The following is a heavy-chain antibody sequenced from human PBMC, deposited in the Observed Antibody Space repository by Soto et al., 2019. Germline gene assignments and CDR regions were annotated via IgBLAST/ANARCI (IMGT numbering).Heavy chain of an antibody. CDR2: MNPNSGNT. Sequence: QVKLVQSGAEVKKPGASVKVSCKASGYTFTSYDINWVRQATGQGLEWMGWMNPNSGNTGYAQKFQGRVTITRNSYISTAYMELSSLRSEDTAVYYCARGPYLKELLLDWFDPWCQGTLVTVSS. J-gene: IGHJ5*02. D-gene: IGHD1-26*01. V-gene: IGHV1-8*01. CDR1: GYTFTSYD. CDR3: ARGPYLKELLLDWFDP.